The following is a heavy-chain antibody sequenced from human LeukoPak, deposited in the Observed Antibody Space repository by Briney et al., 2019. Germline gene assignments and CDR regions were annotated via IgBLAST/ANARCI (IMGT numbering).Heavy chain of an antibody. V-gene: IGHV4-34*01. CDR3: AREEYSESYYELNWFDP. Sequence: PSETLSLTCAVYGGSFSDYYWSWIRQPPGKGLEWIGEINHSGSTNYNPSLKSRVTMSVDTSTNQFSLKLSSVTAADTAVYYCAREEYSESYYELNWFDPWGQGTLVTVSS. CDR2: INHSGST. J-gene: IGHJ5*02. CDR1: GGSFSDYY. D-gene: IGHD1-26*01.